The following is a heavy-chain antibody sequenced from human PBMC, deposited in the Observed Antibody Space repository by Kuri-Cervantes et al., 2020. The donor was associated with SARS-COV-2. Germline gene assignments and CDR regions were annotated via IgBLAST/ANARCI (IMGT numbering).Heavy chain of an antibody. D-gene: IGHD3-3*01. J-gene: IGHJ6*03. CDR3: ARRYTDVLGFLEWPGKTQYYYYIDV. Sequence: GESLKISCAASGFTFTDYWMSWVRQAPGKGLEWVGNVRPDGNSKGYVDAVKGRFTISRDNAKNSLYLQMDSLSAEDTAVYYCARRYTDVLGFLEWPGKTQYYYYIDVWGKGTTVTVSS. CDR2: VRPDGNSK. V-gene: IGHV3-7*03. CDR1: GFTFTDYW.